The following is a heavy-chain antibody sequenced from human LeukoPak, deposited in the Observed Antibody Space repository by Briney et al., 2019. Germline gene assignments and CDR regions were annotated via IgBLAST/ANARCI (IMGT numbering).Heavy chain of an antibody. CDR2: ISAYNGNK. CDR3: ARGSLFSSSSWYVWFDP. V-gene: IGHV1-18*01. D-gene: IGHD6-13*01. J-gene: IGHJ5*02. CDR1: GYTFTSYG. Sequence: ASVKVSCKASGYTFTSYGISWVRQAPGQGLEWMGWISAYNGNKNYQQKLQGRVTMTTHTSTSTAYMELTSLRSDDTAVYYCARGSLFSSSSWYVWFDPWGQGTLVTVSS.